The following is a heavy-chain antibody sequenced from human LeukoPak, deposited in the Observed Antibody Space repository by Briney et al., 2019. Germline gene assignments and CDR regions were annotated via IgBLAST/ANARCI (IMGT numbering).Heavy chain of an antibody. J-gene: IGHJ4*02. CDR1: GFTFSSYG. Sequence: GGSLRLSCAASGFTFSSYGMHWVRQAPGKGLEWVAFIRYDGSNKYYADSVKGRFTISRDNAKNSLYLQMNSLRAEDTAVYYCARDSRIAAAGTVDYWGQGTLVTVSS. CDR2: IRYDGSNK. CDR3: ARDSRIAAAGTVDY. D-gene: IGHD6-13*01. V-gene: IGHV3-30*02.